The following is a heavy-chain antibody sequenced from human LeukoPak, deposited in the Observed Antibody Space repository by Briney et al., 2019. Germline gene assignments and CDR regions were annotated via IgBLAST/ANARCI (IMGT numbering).Heavy chain of an antibody. J-gene: IGHJ4*02. CDR2: IIPIFGTA. D-gene: IGHD4-17*01. CDR1: GGTFSSYA. Sequence: ASVKVSCKASGGTFSSYAISWVRQAPGQGLEWMGGIIPIFGTANYAQKFQGRVTMTEDTSTDTAYMELSSLRSEDTAVYYCATMSSTPYGDYSDYWGQGTLVTVSS. CDR3: ATMSSTPYGDYSDY. V-gene: IGHV1-69*06.